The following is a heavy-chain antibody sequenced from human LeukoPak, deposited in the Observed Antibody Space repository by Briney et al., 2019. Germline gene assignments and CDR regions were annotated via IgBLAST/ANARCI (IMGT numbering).Heavy chain of an antibody. Sequence: SETLSLTCTVSGGSISSYYWSWIRQPPGKGLEWIGYIYYSGSTNYNPSLKSRVTISVDTSKNQFSLKLSSVTAADTAVYYCARLGGWELTYFDYWGQGTLVTVSS. V-gene: IGHV4-59*01. CDR3: ARLGGWELTYFDY. CDR1: GGSISSYY. CDR2: IYYSGST. D-gene: IGHD1-26*01. J-gene: IGHJ4*02.